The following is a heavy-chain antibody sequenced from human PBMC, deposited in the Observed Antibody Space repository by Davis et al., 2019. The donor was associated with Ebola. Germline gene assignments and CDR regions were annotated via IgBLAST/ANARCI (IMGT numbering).Heavy chain of an antibody. J-gene: IGHJ4*02. CDR1: GFTFSSYA. V-gene: IGHV3-30-3*01. D-gene: IGHD3-22*01. CDR3: ARPLTRSGYCFDY. CDR2: ISYDGSNK. Sequence: PGGSLRLSCAASGFTFSSYAMHWVRQAPGKGLEWVAVISYDGSNKYYADSVKGRFTISRDNSKNTLYLQMNSLRAEDTAVYYCARPLTRSGYCFDYWGQGTLVTVSS.